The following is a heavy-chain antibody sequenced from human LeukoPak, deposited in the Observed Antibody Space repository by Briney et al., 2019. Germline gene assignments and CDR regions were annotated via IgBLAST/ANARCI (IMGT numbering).Heavy chain of an antibody. J-gene: IGHJ4*02. CDR3: AKDRSRGEILVYFEN. V-gene: IGHV3-30*02. D-gene: IGHD3-16*01. Sequence: DSVKGRFTISRDNSKNTLYLQMNSLRAEDTAVYYCAKDRSRGEILVYFENWGQGTLVTVSA.